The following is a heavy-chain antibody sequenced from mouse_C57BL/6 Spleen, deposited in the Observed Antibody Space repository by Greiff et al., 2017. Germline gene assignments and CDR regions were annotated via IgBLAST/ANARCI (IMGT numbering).Heavy chain of an antibody. CDR1: GYTFTSYW. D-gene: IGHD4-1*01. CDR3: ALTDFDY. CDR2: IDPSDSYT. J-gene: IGHJ2*01. Sequence: QVQLKQPGAELVKPGASVKLSCKASGYTFTSYWMQWVKQRPGQGLEWIGEIDPSDSYTNYNQKFKGKATLTVDTSSSTAYMQLSSLTSEDSAVYYCALTDFDYWGQGTTLTVSS. V-gene: IGHV1-50*01.